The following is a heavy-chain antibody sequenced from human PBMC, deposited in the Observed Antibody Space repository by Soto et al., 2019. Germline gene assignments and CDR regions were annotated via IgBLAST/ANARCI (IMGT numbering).Heavy chain of an antibody. V-gene: IGHV4-59*01. CDR3: ARGYPYYDFWSGYQNWFDP. CDR2: IYYSGST. J-gene: IGHJ5*02. D-gene: IGHD3-3*01. Sequence: PSETLSLTCTVSGGSISSYYWSWIRQPPGKGLEWIGYIYYSGSTNYNPSLKSRVTISVDTSKNQFSLKLSSVTAADTAVYYCARGYPYYDFWSGYQNWFDPWGQGTLVTSPQ. CDR1: GGSISSYY.